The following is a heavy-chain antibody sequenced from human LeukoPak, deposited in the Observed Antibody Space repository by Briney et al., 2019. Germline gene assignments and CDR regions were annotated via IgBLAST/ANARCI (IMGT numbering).Heavy chain of an antibody. V-gene: IGHV6-1*01. CDR3: ARDKLIAARPFFSFDY. CDR1: GDSVSSKTVA. CDR2: TYYKSKWYN. J-gene: IGHJ4*02. Sequence: SQTLSLTCAISGDSVSSKTVAWNWIRQSPSRGLELLGRTYYKSKWYNNYAISVKSRITISPDTSKNQFSLQLNSVTLEDTAVYYCARDKLIAARPFFSFDYLGQGTLVTVSS. D-gene: IGHD6-6*01.